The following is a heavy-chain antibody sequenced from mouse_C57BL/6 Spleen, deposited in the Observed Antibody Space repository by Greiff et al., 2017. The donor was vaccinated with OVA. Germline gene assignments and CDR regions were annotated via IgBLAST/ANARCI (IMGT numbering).Heavy chain of an antibody. CDR1: GYTFTSYW. CDR2: INPSSGYT. J-gene: IGHJ3*01. CDR3: ARSDYDYDVVFAY. Sequence: VKLMESGAELAKPGASVKLSCKASGYTFTSYWMHWVKQRPGQGLEWIGYINPSSGYTKYNQKLKDKATLTADKSSSTAYIQLSSLTYEYSAVYYCARSDYDYDVVFAYWDQETLLTVST. V-gene: IGHV1-7*01. D-gene: IGHD2-4*01.